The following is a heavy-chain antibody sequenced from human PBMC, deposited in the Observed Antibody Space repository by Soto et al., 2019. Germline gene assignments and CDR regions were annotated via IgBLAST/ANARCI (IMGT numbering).Heavy chain of an antibody. CDR3: ARGGYSSTWSNLLDRSGLDV. D-gene: IGHD6-13*01. J-gene: IGHJ6*02. V-gene: IGHV1-69*06. CDR1: GGTFSSYA. Sequence: QVQLVQSGAEAKKPGSSVKVSCKTSGGTFSSYAISWVRQAPGQGLEWMGGIVPLFRTTNYAQKFQGRVTITADTSTYTVYMEKSGLRSGDTAVYYCARGGYSSTWSNLLDRSGLDVWGQGTTVTVSS. CDR2: IVPLFRTT.